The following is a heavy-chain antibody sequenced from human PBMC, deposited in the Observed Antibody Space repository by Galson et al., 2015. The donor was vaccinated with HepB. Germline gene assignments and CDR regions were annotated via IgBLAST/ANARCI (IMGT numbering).Heavy chain of an antibody. CDR2: IKQDGSEK. D-gene: IGHD2-21*02. V-gene: IGHV3-7*03. Sequence: SLRLSCAASGFTFSSYWMSWVRQAPGKGLEWVANIKQDGSEKYYVDSVKGRFTISRDNAKNSLYLQMNSLRAEDTAVYYCARDPYCGGDCYSHHPWGQGTLVTVSS. CDR3: ARDPYCGGDCYSHHP. J-gene: IGHJ5*02. CDR1: GFTFSSYW.